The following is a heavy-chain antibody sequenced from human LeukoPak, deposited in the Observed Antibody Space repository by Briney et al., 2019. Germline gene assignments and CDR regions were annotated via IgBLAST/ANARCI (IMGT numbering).Heavy chain of an antibody. D-gene: IGHD3-9*01. J-gene: IGHJ4*02. V-gene: IGHV3-64D*06. Sequence: GGSLRLSCSASGFPFSSYAMHWVRQAPGKGLEYVSAISDSGGSTYYADSVKGRFTISRDNSKNTLYLQMSSLRAEDTALYYCVKEEVGYHAILTGYYSSYYFDYWGQGTLVTVSS. CDR2: ISDSGGST. CDR1: GFPFSSYA. CDR3: VKEEVGYHAILTGYYSSYYFDY.